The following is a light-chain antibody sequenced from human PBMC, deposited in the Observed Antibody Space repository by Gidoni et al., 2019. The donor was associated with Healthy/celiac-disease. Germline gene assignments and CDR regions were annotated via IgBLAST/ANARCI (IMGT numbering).Light chain of an antibody. Sequence: QSVLTQPPSASGTPGPRVTISCSGSSSNIGSNTVNWYQPLPGTAPKLLLYSNNQRPSGVPDRFSGSKSGTSASLAISGLQSEDEADYYCAAWDDSLNGWVFGGGTKLTVL. CDR2: SNN. CDR1: SSNIGSNT. J-gene: IGLJ3*02. V-gene: IGLV1-44*01. CDR3: AAWDDSLNGWV.